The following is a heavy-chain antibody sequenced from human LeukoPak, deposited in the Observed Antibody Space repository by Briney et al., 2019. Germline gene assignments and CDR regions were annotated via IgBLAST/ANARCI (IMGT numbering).Heavy chain of an antibody. CDR3: ARPPGYYYGMDV. CDR2: ISSSGSTI. J-gene: IGHJ6*02. Sequence: GGSLRLSCAASGFPFSSYEMNWVRLAPGKGLEWVSYISSSGSTIYYADSVKGRFTISRDNAKSSLYLQMNSLRAEDTAVYYCARPPGYYYGMDVWGQGTTVTVSS. CDR1: GFPFSSYE. V-gene: IGHV3-48*03. D-gene: IGHD7-27*01.